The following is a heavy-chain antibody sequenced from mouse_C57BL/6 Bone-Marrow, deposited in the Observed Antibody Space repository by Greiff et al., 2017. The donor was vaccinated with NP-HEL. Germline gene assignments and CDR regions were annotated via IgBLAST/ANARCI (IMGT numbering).Heavy chain of an antibody. Sequence: QVQLQQSGPGLVQPSQSLSITCTVSGFSLTSYGVHWVRQSPGKGLEWLGVIWRGGSTDYNAAFMSRLSITKDNSKSQVFFKMNSRQADDTAIYYCAKNGGLRSYWYFDVWGTGTTVTVSS. D-gene: IGHD2-4*01. CDR3: AKNGGLRSYWYFDV. CDR2: IWRGGST. CDR1: GFSLTSYG. V-gene: IGHV2-5*01. J-gene: IGHJ1*03.